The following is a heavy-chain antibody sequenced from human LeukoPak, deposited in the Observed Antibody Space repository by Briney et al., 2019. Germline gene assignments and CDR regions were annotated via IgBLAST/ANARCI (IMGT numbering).Heavy chain of an antibody. V-gene: IGHV4-59*01. CDR1: GGSISSYY. Sequence: KSSGTLSLTCTVSGGSISSYYWSWIRQPPGKGLEWIGYIYYSGSTNYNPSLKSRVTISVDTSKNQFSLKLSSVTAADTAVYYCASGTYYYGSGKSAFDIWGQGTMVTVSS. J-gene: IGHJ3*02. CDR3: ASGTYYYGSGKSAFDI. CDR2: IYYSGST. D-gene: IGHD3-10*01.